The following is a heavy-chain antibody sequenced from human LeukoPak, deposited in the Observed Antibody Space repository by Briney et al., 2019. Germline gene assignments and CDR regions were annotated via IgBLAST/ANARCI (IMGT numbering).Heavy chain of an antibody. CDR3: AKDHSFYSIGWNPLFDY. V-gene: IGHV3-23*01. D-gene: IGHD6-19*01. J-gene: IGHJ4*02. CDR1: GFAFSSFA. Sequence: GGSLRLSCAASGFAFSSFAMSGVRQAPGKGLEWVSSISESGSGAYYADSVKGRFTLSRDNSKNTLYLQMNSLRAEDTAVYYCAKDHSFYSIGWNPLFDYGGQGTLVTVSS. CDR2: ISESGSGA.